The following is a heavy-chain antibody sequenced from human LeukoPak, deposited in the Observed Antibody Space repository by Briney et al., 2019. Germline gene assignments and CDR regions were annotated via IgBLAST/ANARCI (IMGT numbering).Heavy chain of an antibody. Sequence: GGSLRLSGAASGLTFSTSAMTWVRQAPGKGLEWVSGVSGSGVTDYADSVKGRFTISRDNSKNTLYLQINSLRAEDTAVYYCARDLNWGGRWGQGTLVTVSS. V-gene: IGHV3-23*01. CDR2: VSGSGVT. D-gene: IGHD7-27*01. CDR1: GLTFSTSA. CDR3: ARDLNWGGR. J-gene: IGHJ4*02.